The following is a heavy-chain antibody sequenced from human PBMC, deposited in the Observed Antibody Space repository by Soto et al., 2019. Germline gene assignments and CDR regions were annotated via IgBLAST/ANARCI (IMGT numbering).Heavy chain of an antibody. CDR3: AREGRHFDY. J-gene: IGHJ4*02. CDR2: INPIFGTP. CDR1: GGTFSSYA. V-gene: IGHV1-69*06. Sequence: SVKVSCKASGGTFSSYAISWVRQAPGQGLEWMGGINPIFGTPHYAQKYQGRVTITADTFTNTAYMELTRLTSDDTAVYFCAREGRHFDYWGQGTLVSVSS.